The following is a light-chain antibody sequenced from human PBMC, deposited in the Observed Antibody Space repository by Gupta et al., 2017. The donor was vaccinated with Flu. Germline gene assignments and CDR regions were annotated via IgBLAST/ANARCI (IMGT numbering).Light chain of an antibody. CDR2: LAS. Sequence: DTVLTTSSLSLTVTPGVPASNSCKSSQSLLHSNGNNYLDWYLQKPGQSPQLLIFLASNRASGVPDRFSGSGSGTDFTLKISRVEAEDVGFYYCMQARRTPLTFGGGTKVEIK. V-gene: IGKV2-28*01. CDR3: MQARRTPLT. CDR1: QSLLHSNGNNY. J-gene: IGKJ4*01.